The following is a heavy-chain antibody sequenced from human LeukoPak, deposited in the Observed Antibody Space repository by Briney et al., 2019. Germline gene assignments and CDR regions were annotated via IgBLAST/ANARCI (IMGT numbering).Heavy chain of an antibody. CDR3: AKRPPFDY. D-gene: IGHD1-14*01. Sequence: PGGSLRLSCAASGFTFNTYAMSWVRQAPGKGLEWVSAISDSGGRTYYADSVKGRFTVSGDNSKNTLYLQLNSLRAEDTAVYYCAKRPPFDYWGQGTLVTVSS. CDR2: ISDSGGRT. J-gene: IGHJ4*02. CDR1: GFTFNTYA. V-gene: IGHV3-23*01.